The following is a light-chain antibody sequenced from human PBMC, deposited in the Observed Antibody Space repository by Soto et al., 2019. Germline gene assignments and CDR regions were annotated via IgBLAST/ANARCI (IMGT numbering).Light chain of an antibody. J-gene: IGKJ4*01. CDR1: QSVRSK. V-gene: IGKV3-15*01. CDR2: GAS. CDR3: QQYDNWPPLT. Sequence: EIVMTQSPATLSVSPGERATLSCRASQSVRSKLAWYQHKPGQAPRLLIYGASTRATGIPARFSGSGSGTEFTLTISSLKSEDFAVYYCQQYDNWPPLTFGGGTKVEI.